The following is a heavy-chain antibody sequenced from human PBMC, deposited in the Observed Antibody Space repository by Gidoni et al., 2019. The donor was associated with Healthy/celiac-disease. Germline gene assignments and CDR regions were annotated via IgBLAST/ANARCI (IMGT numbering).Heavy chain of an antibody. V-gene: IGHV4-31*03. CDR2: IYSSGGT. D-gene: IGHD3-3*01. CDR3: SGTRPAYCDFCTGYLPTHV. CDR1: VGPTSRGGYS. J-gene: IGHJ6*02. Sequence: QVQLQEPAPGRVKPSQPLSLTCPFSVGPTSRGGYSWSRIRQHPGKGLEWMVYIYSSGGTYYNPSLQSRVIISVVTTKNQFSLKLSSVAAADTAVYYYSGTRPAYCDFCTGYLPTHVWGQGTTVTVSS.